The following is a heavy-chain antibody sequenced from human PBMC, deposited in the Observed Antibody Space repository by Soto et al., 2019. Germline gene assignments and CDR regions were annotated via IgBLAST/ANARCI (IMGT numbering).Heavy chain of an antibody. CDR2: INPNSGGT. V-gene: IGHV1-2*02. CDR3: ARGDTYYYDSSGYYFDY. J-gene: IGHJ4*02. CDR1: GYTFTGYY. Sequence: GASVKVSCKASGYTFTGYYMHWLRQAPGQGLEWMGWINPNSGGTNYAQKFQGRVTMTRDTSISTAYMELSRLRSDDTAVYYCARGDTYYYDSSGYYFDYWGQGTLVTVSS. D-gene: IGHD3-22*01.